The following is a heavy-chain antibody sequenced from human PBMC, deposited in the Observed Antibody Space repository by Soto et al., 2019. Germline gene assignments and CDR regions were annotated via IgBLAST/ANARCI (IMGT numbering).Heavy chain of an antibody. CDR1: GFTFRNYA. V-gene: IGHV3-30-3*01. CDR3: AKRRVTGKVADAFDI. J-gene: IGHJ3*02. CDR2: ISADESNT. Sequence: QVQLVESGGGVVPPGGSLRLSCAASGFTFRNYAMYWVRQAPGKGLEWVAVISADESNTYYTDSVKGRFTISRDNSRNTMYLQMKSLRAEDAAVYYCAKRRVTGKVADAFDIWGQGTMVTVSS. D-gene: IGHD4-4*01.